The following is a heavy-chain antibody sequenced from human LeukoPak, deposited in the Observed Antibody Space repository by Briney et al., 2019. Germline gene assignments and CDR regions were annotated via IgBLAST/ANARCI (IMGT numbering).Heavy chain of an antibody. V-gene: IGHV4-39*07. Sequence: SETLSLTCTVSGGSISSSSYYWGWIRQPPGKGLEWIGSIYYSGSTYYNPSLKSRVTISVDTSKNQFSLKLSSVTAADTAVYYCARDRVVGATTRYFDYWGQGTLVTVSS. D-gene: IGHD1-26*01. CDR3: ARDRVVGATTRYFDY. J-gene: IGHJ4*02. CDR1: GGSISSSSYY. CDR2: IYYSGST.